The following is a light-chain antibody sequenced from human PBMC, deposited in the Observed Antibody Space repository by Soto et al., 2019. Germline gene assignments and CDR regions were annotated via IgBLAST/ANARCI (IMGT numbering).Light chain of an antibody. Sequence: EIVLTPAPGALSLSAGERATLSCRASQTVSASYLAWYQQRPGQAPRLLIYAASSRTTGIPDRFSGSGSGTDFTLTINRLEPEDFAVYYCQYYGSSRTFGQGTKVDIK. CDR3: QYYGSSRT. CDR1: QTVSASY. V-gene: IGKV3-20*01. CDR2: AAS. J-gene: IGKJ1*01.